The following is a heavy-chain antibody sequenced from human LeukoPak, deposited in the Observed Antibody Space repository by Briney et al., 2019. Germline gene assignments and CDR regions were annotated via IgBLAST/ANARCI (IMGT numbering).Heavy chain of an antibody. CDR2: ISGSGTTK. J-gene: IGHJ4*02. V-gene: IGHV3-48*03. CDR3: VRDGRGYCGSTSCRPFDY. Sequence: GGTLRLSCAASGFTFSAYEMNWVRQAPGKGLESVSYISGSGTTKSYADSVKGRFTISRDNAKNLVFLQMNSLRVEDTAVYYCVRDGRGYCGSTSCRPFDYWGQGILVTVSS. CDR1: GFTFSAYE. D-gene: IGHD2-2*01.